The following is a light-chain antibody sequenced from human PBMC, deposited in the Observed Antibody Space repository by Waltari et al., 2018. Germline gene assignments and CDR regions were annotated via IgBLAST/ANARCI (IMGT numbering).Light chain of an antibody. CDR1: QSVSSIY. CDR3: QQYGTLIT. J-gene: IGKJ5*01. Sequence: EIVLTQSPGTLSLSPGERATLPCRASQSVSSIYLAWYQQKPGQAPRRLIYGASSRATGIPDRFSGSGSGTDFTLTISRLEPEDFAVYYCQQYGTLITFGQGTRLEIK. CDR2: GAS. V-gene: IGKV3-20*01.